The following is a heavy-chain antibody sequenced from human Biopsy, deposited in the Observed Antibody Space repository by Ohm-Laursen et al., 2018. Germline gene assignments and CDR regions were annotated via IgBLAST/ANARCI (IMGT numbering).Heavy chain of an antibody. CDR3: ARATNSTGWPYYYFYSMDV. CDR2: IYYSGST. Sequence: GTLSLTCPVSGGSISSDYWSWIRQTPGKGLEWIGYIYYSGSTNYNPSLKSRVTISVDTSKNQFSLRLNSVTAADTAVYYCARATNSTGWPYYYFYSMDVWGQGTTVTVSS. D-gene: IGHD2/OR15-2a*01. V-gene: IGHV4-59*01. CDR1: GGSISSDY. J-gene: IGHJ6*02.